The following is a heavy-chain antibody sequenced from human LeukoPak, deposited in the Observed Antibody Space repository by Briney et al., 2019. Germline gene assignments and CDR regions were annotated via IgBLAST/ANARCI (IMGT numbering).Heavy chain of an antibody. J-gene: IGHJ4*02. CDR2: ISWDGGST. V-gene: IGHV3-43*01. CDR3: ARSYCSSTSCPYYFDY. Sequence: GGSLRLSCAASGFTFDDYTMHWVRQAPGKGLEWVSLISWDGGSTYYADSVKGRFTISRDNAKNSLYLQMNSLRAEDTPVYYCARSYCSSTSCPYYFDYWGQGTLVTVSS. CDR1: GFTFDDYT. D-gene: IGHD2-2*01.